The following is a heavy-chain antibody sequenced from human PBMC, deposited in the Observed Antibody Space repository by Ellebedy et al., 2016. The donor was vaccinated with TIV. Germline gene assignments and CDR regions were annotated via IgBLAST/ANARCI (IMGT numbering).Heavy chain of an antibody. V-gene: IGHV3-11*05. J-gene: IGHJ3*02. CDR3: ARDSDFSSSLYGNAFDI. Sequence: GESLKISCAASGFKFSDYQTSWISHAPGKGLEWVSYITSSSNTNYADSVKGRFTISRDKAKNSLYLQMNSLRVEDTAVYYCARDSDFSSSLYGNAFDIWGQGTMVTVSS. D-gene: IGHD6-13*01. CDR2: ITSSSNT. CDR1: GFKFSDYQ.